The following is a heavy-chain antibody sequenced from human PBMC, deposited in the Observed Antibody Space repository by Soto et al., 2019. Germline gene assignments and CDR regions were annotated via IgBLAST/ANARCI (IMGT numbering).Heavy chain of an antibody. J-gene: IGHJ4*02. D-gene: IGHD3-9*01. CDR1: GFTFSSYW. Sequence: GGSLRLSCAASGFTFSSYWMHWVRQAPGKGLVWVSRINSDGSSTSYADSVKGRFTISRDNAKNTLYLQMNSLRAEDTAVYYCARPGEFDWIDYWGQGTLVTVSS. V-gene: IGHV3-74*01. CDR2: INSDGSST. CDR3: ARPGEFDWIDY.